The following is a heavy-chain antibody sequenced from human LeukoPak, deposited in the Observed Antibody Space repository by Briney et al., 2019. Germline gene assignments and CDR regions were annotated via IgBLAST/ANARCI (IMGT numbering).Heavy chain of an antibody. CDR2: ITNSGGDT. V-gene: IGHV3-23*01. CDR3: AKSQWGSAVYYYYYYMDV. J-gene: IGHJ6*03. Sequence: PGGSLRLSCAASGFTFSTFAMSWVRQAPGKGLEWVSTITNSGGDTYYSDSVKGRFTISRDNSKNTLHLQVSSLRAEDTAVYYCAKSQWGSAVYYYYYYMDVWGKGTTVTVSS. CDR1: GFTFSTFA. D-gene: IGHD3-10*01.